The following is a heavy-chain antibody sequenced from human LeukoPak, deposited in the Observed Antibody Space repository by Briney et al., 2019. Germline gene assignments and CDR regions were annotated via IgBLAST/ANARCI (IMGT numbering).Heavy chain of an antibody. D-gene: IGHD2-8*02. Sequence: GGSLRLSCAASGFTVSSNYMSWVRQAPGKGLEWVSVIYSGGSTYYADSVKGRFTIPRDNSKNTLYLQMNSLRAEDTAVYYCARLLFYWYYFDYWGQGTLVTVSS. CDR1: GFTVSSNY. V-gene: IGHV3-66*04. CDR3: ARLLFYWYYFDY. CDR2: IYSGGST. J-gene: IGHJ4*02.